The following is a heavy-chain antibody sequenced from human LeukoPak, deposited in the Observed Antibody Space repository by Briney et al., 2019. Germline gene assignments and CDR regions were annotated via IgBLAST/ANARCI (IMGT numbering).Heavy chain of an antibody. J-gene: IGHJ2*01. CDR1: GFTFDDYA. V-gene: IGHV3-9*03. CDR2: ISWNSGSI. CDR3: AKGGGTYSDWYFDL. Sequence: GGSLRLSCAASGFTFDDYAMHWVRHAPGKGLEWVSGISWNSGSIGYADSVKGRFTISRDNAKNSLYLQMNSLRAEDMALYYCAKGGGTYSDWYFDLWGRGTLVTVSS. D-gene: IGHD1-14*01.